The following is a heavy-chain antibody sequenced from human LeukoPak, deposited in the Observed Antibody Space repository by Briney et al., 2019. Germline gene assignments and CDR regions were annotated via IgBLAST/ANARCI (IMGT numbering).Heavy chain of an antibody. Sequence: SETLSLTCTVSGGSISSGGHYWGWIRQQPGKGLEWIGYIYYRGTTYYNPSLKSRVSISLDTSKNQVSLKLTSVTAADTAVYYCARGADYGGNSVPFDYWGQGTLVTVSS. CDR1: GGSISSGGHY. D-gene: IGHD4-23*01. CDR2: IYYRGTT. CDR3: ARGADYGGNSVPFDY. J-gene: IGHJ4*02. V-gene: IGHV4-31*03.